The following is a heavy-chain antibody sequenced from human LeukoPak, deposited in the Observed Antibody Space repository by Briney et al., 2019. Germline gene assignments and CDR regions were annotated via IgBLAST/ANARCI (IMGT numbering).Heavy chain of an antibody. J-gene: IGHJ4*02. V-gene: IGHV1-2*02. CDR2: INPNGGGT. Sequence: ASVKVSCEASGYTFTGYYMHWVRQAPGQGLEWMGWINPNGGGTNYAQKFQGRVTMTRDTSISTAYMELSRLRSDDTAVYYCARDPYSSSWTFDYWGQGTLVTVSS. CDR3: ARDPYSSSWTFDY. CDR1: GYTFTGYY. D-gene: IGHD6-13*01.